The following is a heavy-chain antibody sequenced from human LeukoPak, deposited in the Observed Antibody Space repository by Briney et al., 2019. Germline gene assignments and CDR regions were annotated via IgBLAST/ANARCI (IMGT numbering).Heavy chain of an antibody. J-gene: IGHJ6*02. CDR2: ISSSSSYI. V-gene: IGHV3-21*01. CDR3: ARDPCSGGSCVRSFYYGMDV. D-gene: IGHD2-15*01. Sequence: GGFLRISSAAAGSTFSNYSMNCVRHAAREVQEFGRTISSSSSYINSAHSVKVRFTISTDNARISLYLHMHGPRAEDTAVYYCARDPCSGGSCVRSFYYGMDVWRQGTTVTVSS. CDR1: GSTFSNYS.